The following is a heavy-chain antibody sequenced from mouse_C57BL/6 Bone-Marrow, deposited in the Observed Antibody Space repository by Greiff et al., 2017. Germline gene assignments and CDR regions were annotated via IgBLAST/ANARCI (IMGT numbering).Heavy chain of an antibody. CDR1: GFNIKDDY. J-gene: IGHJ3*01. D-gene: IGHD1-1*01. CDR2: IDPENGDT. Sequence: EVMLVESGAELVRPGASVKLSCTASGFNIKDDYMHWVKQRPEQGLEWIGWIDPENGDTEYASKFQGKATITADTSSNTAYLQLSSLTAEDTAVYYCTNYYGSSPWFAYWGQGTLVTVSA. CDR3: TNYYGSSPWFAY. V-gene: IGHV14-4*01.